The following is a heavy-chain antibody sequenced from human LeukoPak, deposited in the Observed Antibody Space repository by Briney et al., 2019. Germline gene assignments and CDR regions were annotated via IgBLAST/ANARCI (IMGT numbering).Heavy chain of an antibody. V-gene: IGHV1-69*13. CDR2: IIPIFGTA. D-gene: IGHD3-22*01. CDR3: ARVGYYYDSSGYPEYYFDY. CDR1: GGTFSSYA. J-gene: IGHJ4*02. Sequence: GASVKVSCKASGGTFSSYAISWVRQAPGQGLEWMGGIIPIFGTANHAQKFQGRVTITADESTSTAYMELSSLRSEDTAVYYCARVGYYYDSSGYPEYYFDYWGQGTLVTVSS.